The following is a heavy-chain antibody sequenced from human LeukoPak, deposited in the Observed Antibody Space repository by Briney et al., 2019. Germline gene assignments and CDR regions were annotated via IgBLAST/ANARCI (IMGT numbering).Heavy chain of an antibody. CDR2: ISYDGSNK. V-gene: IGHV3-30*18. Sequence: GRSLRLSCAASGFTFSSYGTQWVRQAPGEGLEWVAVISYDGSNKYSADSVKGRFTISRDNSKNTLYLQMNSLRAEDTAVYYSAQGAGYCSGGSCSSIDYWGQGTLVTVSS. CDR1: GFTFSSYG. CDR3: AQGAGYCSGGSCSSIDY. D-gene: IGHD2-15*01. J-gene: IGHJ4*02.